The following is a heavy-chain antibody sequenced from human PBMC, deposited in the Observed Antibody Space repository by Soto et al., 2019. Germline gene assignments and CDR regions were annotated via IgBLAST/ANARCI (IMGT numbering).Heavy chain of an antibody. CDR2: ISYDGSNK. CDR1: GFTFSSYG. Sequence: PGGSLRLSCAASGFTFSSYGMHWARQAPGKGLEWVAVISYDGSNKYYADSVKGRFTISRDNSKNTLYLQMNSLRAEDTAVYYCAKNSGSYAGGLFDIWGQGTMVTVSS. J-gene: IGHJ3*02. V-gene: IGHV3-30*18. D-gene: IGHD1-26*01. CDR3: AKNSGSYAGGLFDI.